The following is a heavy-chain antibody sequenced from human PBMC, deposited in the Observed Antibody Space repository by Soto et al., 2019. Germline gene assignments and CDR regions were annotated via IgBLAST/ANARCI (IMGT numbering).Heavy chain of an antibody. CDR3: ARGEIFGVPKNYYGMDV. CDR2: IIPIFGTA. D-gene: IGHD3-3*01. Sequence: SVKVSCKASGGTFSSYAISWVRQAPGQELEWMGGIIPIFGTANYAQKFQGRVTITADESTSTAYMELSSLRSEDTAVYYCARGEIFGVPKNYYGMDVWGQGTTVTV. CDR1: GGTFSSYA. J-gene: IGHJ6*02. V-gene: IGHV1-69*13.